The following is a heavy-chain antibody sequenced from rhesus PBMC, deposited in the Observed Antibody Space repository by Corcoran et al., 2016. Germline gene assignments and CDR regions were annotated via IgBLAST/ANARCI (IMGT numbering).Heavy chain of an antibody. CDR1: GFSFSDYY. CDR2: VSYTGGSK. Sequence: EVQLVESGGGLAKPGGSLRLSCAASGFSFSDYYMYWVRQAPGKGVEWVSGVSYTGGSKYYADSVEGRFTISRENAKNTLYLQMDSLRAEDTAVYYCAREMGGSYFDYWGQGVLVTVSS. J-gene: IGHJ4*01. CDR3: AREMGGSYFDY. D-gene: IGHD1-44*02. V-gene: IGHV3S18*01.